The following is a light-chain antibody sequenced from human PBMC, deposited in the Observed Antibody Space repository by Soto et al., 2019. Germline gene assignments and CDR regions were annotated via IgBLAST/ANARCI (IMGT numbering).Light chain of an antibody. CDR3: QQYNNWPPT. CDR2: GTS. V-gene: IGKV3-15*01. Sequence: EIVMTQSPATLSVSPGERATLSCRASQSVSRNLAWYQQKPGQAPRLLIYGTSTRATGIPARFSGSGSGTEFTLTISSLRSEDFAIYYCQQYNNWPPTFGQGTKLEIK. CDR1: QSVSRN. J-gene: IGKJ2*01.